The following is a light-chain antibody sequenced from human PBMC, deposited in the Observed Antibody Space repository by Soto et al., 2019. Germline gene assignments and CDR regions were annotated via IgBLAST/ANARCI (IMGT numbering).Light chain of an antibody. CDR1: SSDVGNYNY. V-gene: IGLV2-8*01. CDR2: EVT. J-gene: IGLJ3*02. CDR3: SSYAGSNHLL. Sequence: QSALTQPPSASGSPGQSVTISCTGTSSDVGNYNYVSWYQQHAGKAPKLMMYEVTKRPSGVPDRFSGSKSGNTASLTVSGLQPDDEADYYCSSYAGSNHLLFGGGTKVTVL.